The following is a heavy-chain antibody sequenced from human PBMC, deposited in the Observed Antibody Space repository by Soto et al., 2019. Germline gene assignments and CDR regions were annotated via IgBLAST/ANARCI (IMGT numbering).Heavy chain of an antibody. CDR3: AKDERSGVVVKNFDY. V-gene: IGHV3-30*18. CDR1: GFTFSSYC. Sequence: GGSLRLSCAASGFTFSSYCMHWVRQAPGKGLEWVAVISYDGSNKYYADSVKGRFTISRDNSKNTLYLQMNSLRAEDTAVYYCAKDERSGVVVKNFDYWGQGTLVTVSS. CDR2: ISYDGSNK. D-gene: IGHD3-22*01. J-gene: IGHJ4*02.